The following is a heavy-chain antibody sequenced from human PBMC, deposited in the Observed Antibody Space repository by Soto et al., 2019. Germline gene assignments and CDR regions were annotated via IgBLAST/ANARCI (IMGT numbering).Heavy chain of an antibody. J-gene: IGHJ4*02. CDR1: GGTFSSYT. V-gene: IGHV1-69*02. CDR2: IIPILGIA. CDR3: ARGGLHLGELSLH. Sequence: SVKVSCKASGGTFSSYTISWVRQAPGQGLEWMGRIIPILGIANYAQKFQGRVTMTTDTSTSTAYMELRSLRSDDTAVYYCARGGLHLGELSLHWGQGTLV. D-gene: IGHD3-16*02.